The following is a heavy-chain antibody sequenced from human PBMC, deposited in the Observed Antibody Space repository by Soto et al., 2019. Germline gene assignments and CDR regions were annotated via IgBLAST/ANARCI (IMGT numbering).Heavy chain of an antibody. D-gene: IGHD3-10*01. V-gene: IGHV3-9*01. J-gene: IGHJ6*02. Sequence: LRLSCAASGFTFDGYAMHWVRQAPGKGLEWVSGISWNSGSIGYADSVKGRFTISRDNAKNSLYLQMNSLRAEDTALYYCAKDIGGGGTYYYGSGIGYYYYGMDVWGQGTTVTVSS. CDR1: GFTFDGYA. CDR3: AKDIGGGGTYYYGSGIGYYYYGMDV. CDR2: ISWNSGSI.